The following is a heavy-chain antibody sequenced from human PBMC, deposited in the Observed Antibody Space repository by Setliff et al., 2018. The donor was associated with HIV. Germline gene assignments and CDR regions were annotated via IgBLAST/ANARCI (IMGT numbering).Heavy chain of an antibody. Sequence: GASVKVSCKASGDTFTSHAISWVRQAPGQGLEWMGGIIPIFGTPNYAQKFKGRLTITADESTSTVYMELSSLRSEDTAVYYCARDSRDIVVVIAPEPEPYYYYGMDVWGEGTTVTVPQ. CDR1: GDTFTSHA. CDR2: IIPIFGTP. V-gene: IGHV1-69*13. CDR3: ARDSRDIVVVIAPEPEPYYYYGMDV. D-gene: IGHD2-15*01. J-gene: IGHJ6*04.